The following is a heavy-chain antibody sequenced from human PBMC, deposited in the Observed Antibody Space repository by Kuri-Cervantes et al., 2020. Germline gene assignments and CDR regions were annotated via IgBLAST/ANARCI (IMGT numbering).Heavy chain of an antibody. CDR2: MNPNSGNT. CDR3: AKGRDGGPTRYWYFDL. D-gene: IGHD4-23*01. J-gene: IGHJ2*01. Sequence: ASVKVSCKASGYTFTSYDINWVRQATGQGLEWMGWMNPNSGNTGYAQKFQGRVTMTRNTSISTAYMELSSLRSEDTAVYYCAKGRDGGPTRYWYFDLWGRGTLVTVSS. CDR1: GYTFTSYD. V-gene: IGHV1-8*01.